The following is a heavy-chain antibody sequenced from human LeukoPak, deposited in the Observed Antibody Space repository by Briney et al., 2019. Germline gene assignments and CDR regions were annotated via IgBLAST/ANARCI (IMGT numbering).Heavy chain of an antibody. J-gene: IGHJ4*02. V-gene: IGHV4-39*01. D-gene: IGHD6-13*01. CDR2: IYYSGST. Sequence: SETLSLTCTVSGGSISSSSYYWGWIRQPPGKGLEWIGSIYYSGSTYYNPSLKSRVTISVDTSKNQFSLKLSSVTAADTAVYYCARPVPIAAAGYYFDYWGQGTLVTVSS. CDR1: GGSISSSSYY. CDR3: ARPVPIAAAGYYFDY.